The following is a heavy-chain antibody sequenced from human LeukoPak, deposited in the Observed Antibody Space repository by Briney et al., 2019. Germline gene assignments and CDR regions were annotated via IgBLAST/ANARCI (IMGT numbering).Heavy chain of an antibody. CDR2: IYYSGST. CDR3: ARHRRRATGGFDY. CDR1: GGSISSGSYY. V-gene: IGHV4-39*01. J-gene: IGHJ4*02. Sequence: SETLSLTCTVSGGSISSGSYYWGWIRQPPGKGLEWIGSIYYSGSTYYNPSLKSRDTISVDTSKNQFSLKLSSVTAADTAVYYCARHRRRATGGFDYWGQGTLVTVSS. D-gene: IGHD1-14*01.